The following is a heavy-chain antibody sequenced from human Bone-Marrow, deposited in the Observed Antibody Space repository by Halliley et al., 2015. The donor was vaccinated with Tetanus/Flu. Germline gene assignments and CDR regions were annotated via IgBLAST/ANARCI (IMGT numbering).Heavy chain of an antibody. J-gene: IGHJ5*01. CDR1: GGSMNTYY. CDR3: ARDFPAYSSGYDWFGS. V-gene: IGHV4-59*01. Sequence: LRLSCTVSGGSMNTYYWSWIRQTPGKGLEWIGYIYYTGNTNYNPSLKSRVTISLDTSKNQFSLTLRSVSAADTAVYYCARDFPAYSSGYDWFGSWGQGTLVTVSA. CDR2: IYYTGNT. D-gene: IGHD6-19*01.